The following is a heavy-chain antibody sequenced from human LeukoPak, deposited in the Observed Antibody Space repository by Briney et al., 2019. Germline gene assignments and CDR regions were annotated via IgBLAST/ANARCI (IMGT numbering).Heavy chain of an antibody. D-gene: IGHD3-22*01. CDR3: AKDPNYYDSSGYYG. J-gene: IGHJ4*02. CDR2: ITGSGGST. V-gene: IGHV3-23*01. Sequence: GGSLRLSCAASRFIFSNFAMSWVRQAPGKGPEWVSTITGSGGSTYYADSVKGRFTISRDNSKNTLSLQMNSLRAEDTAVYYCAKDPNYYDSSGYYGWGQGTLVTVSS. CDR1: RFIFSNFA.